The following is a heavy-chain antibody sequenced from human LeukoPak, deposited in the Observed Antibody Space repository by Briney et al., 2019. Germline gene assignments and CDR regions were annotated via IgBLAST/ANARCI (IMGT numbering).Heavy chain of an antibody. J-gene: IGHJ5*02. CDR2: IISIFGTA. CDR3: ASCDSSGYSRFDP. D-gene: IGHD3-22*01. Sequence: SVKVSCKASGGTFSSYAISWVRQAPGQGLEWMGGIISIFGTANYAQKFQGRVTITADESTSTAYMELSSLRSEDTAVYYCASCDSSGYSRFDPWGQGTLVTVSS. CDR1: GGTFSSYA. V-gene: IGHV1-69*13.